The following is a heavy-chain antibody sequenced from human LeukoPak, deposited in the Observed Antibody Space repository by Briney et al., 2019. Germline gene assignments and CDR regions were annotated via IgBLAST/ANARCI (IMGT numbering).Heavy chain of an antibody. J-gene: IGHJ4*02. CDR2: IYYSGST. CDR1: GGSISSSSYY. CDR3: ARLSVYYDILTGYYLDPYYFDY. V-gene: IGHV4-39*01. D-gene: IGHD3-9*01. Sequence: SETLSLTCTVSGGSISSSSYYWGWIRQPPGKGLEWIGSIYYSGSTYYNPSLKSRVTISVDTSKNQFSLKLSSVTAADTAVYYCARLSVYYDILTGYYLDPYYFDYWGQGTLVTVSS.